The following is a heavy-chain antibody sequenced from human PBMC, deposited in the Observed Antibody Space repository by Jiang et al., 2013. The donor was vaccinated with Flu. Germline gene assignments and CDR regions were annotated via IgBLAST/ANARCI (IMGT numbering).Heavy chain of an antibody. CDR2: IFASGRT. V-gene: IGHV4-4*07. J-gene: IGHJ4*01. D-gene: IGHD1-26*01. CDR3: ARGIAGATAPDY. CDR1: GDSISSYR. Sequence: GLLKPSETLSLTCTVSGDSISSYRWSWIRQPAEKGLEWIGRIFASGRTDYNPSLKSRVTMSLDTSKNEFSLRLTSVTAADTAVYYCARGIAGATAPDYWGHGILVTVSP.